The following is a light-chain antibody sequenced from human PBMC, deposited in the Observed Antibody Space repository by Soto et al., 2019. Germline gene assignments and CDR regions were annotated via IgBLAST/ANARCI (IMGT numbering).Light chain of an antibody. CDR1: QSVSSSY. J-gene: IGKJ3*01. V-gene: IGKV3-20*01. CDR2: GAS. Sequence: EIVLTQSPGTLSLSPGERATLSCRASQSVSSSYLAWYQQKPGQAPRLLIYGASSRATGIPDRFSGSGSGTDFTLTISSLQPEDVATYYCQKYNSAPFTFGPGTKVEIK. CDR3: QKYNSAPFT.